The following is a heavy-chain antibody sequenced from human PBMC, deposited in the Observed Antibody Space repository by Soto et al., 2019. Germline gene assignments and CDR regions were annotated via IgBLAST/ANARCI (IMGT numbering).Heavy chain of an antibody. J-gene: IGHJ4*02. D-gene: IGHD6-13*01. V-gene: IGHV1-18*01. CDR2: ISAYNGNT. Sequence: QVQLVQSGAEVKKPGASVKVSCKASGYTFTSYGISWVRQAPGQGLEWMGWISAYNGNTNYAQKLQGRVTMTTDTSTSTANRELRSLSSDDTAVYDCARGQQLVLVDYWGQGTLVTVSS. CDR1: GYTFTSYG. CDR3: ARGQQLVLVDY.